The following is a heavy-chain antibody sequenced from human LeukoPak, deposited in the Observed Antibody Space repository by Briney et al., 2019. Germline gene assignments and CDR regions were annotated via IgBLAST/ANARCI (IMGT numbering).Heavy chain of an antibody. CDR2: ISYSGSA. CDR3: ARATQSDLGNVYRGGFYYMDV. J-gene: IGHJ6*03. CDR1: GDPINGYY. D-gene: IGHD1-26*01. V-gene: IGHV4-59*01. Sequence: PSETLSLTCTVSGDPINGYYWTWVRQSPGKGLEWIGYISYSGSATYKPSLKSRVTMSVLMSKNQFSLELTSVTAADTAVYYCARATQSDLGNVYRGGFYYMDVWGKGTPVTVSS.